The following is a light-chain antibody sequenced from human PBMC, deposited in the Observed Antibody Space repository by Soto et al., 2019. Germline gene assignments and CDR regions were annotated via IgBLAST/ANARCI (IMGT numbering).Light chain of an antibody. Sequence: DIPLTQSPSFLSASVGDRVTVTCRASQGINSYLAWYQQKPGKAPKLLIYTASTLQSGVPSRFSGSGSGTEFTLPITSLQPEDFAAYYCQQLFSYPLPLGGGTKVEIK. CDR1: QGINSY. V-gene: IGKV1-9*01. CDR2: TAS. CDR3: QQLFSYPLP. J-gene: IGKJ4*01.